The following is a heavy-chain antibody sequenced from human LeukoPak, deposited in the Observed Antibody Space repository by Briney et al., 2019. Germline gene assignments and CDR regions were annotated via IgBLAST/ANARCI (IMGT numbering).Heavy chain of an antibody. J-gene: IGHJ4*02. D-gene: IGHD3-22*01. CDR2: IYYSGST. Sequence: SETLSLTCTVSDGSINTYDWSWIRQPPGKGLEWIGYIYYSGSTIYNPSLKSRVTISLDTSRNQFYLKLNSATAADTAVYYCAGEHRGGYRFDYWGQGTLVTVSS. CDR3: AGEHRGGYRFDY. CDR1: DGSINTYD. V-gene: IGHV4-59*01.